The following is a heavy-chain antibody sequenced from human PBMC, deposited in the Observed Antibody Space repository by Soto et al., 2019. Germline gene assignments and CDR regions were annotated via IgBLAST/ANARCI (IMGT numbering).Heavy chain of an antibody. J-gene: IGHJ6*02. CDR1: GYNFSAYY. Sequence: QVHLVQSGAEVKKPGASLKVSCETSGYNFSAYYLHWVRQTPGQGLEWMGWINSDSGDTKYAQKFQGRVTMTRDMSTSVAYMELSRLTSDDTAVYYCARDRRASGTYDGMDGWGQGTPVAVS. V-gene: IGHV1-2*02. CDR3: ARDRRASGTYDGMDG. CDR2: INSDSGDT. D-gene: IGHD3-10*01.